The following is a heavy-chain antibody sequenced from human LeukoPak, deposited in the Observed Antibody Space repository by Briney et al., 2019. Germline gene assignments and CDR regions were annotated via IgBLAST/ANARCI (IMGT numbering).Heavy chain of an antibody. J-gene: IGHJ3*02. CDR1: GFTVSSNY. CDR2: IYSGGST. CDR3: ARDAAWYDAFDI. D-gene: IGHD2-15*01. V-gene: IGHV3-66*01. Sequence: GGSLRLSCAASGFTVSSNYMSWVRQAPGKGLEWVSVIYSGGSTYYADSVKGRFTISRDNSKNTLYLQLNSLRAEDTAVYYCARDAAWYDAFDIWGQGTMVTVSS.